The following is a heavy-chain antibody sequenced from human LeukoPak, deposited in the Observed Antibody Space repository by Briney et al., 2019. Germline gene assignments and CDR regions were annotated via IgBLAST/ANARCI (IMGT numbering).Heavy chain of an antibody. CDR2: ISGSGGST. V-gene: IGHV3-23*01. CDR1: GFTFRSYA. Sequence: GGSLTLSCTASGFTFRSYAMSWLRQSPGKGLEWLSAISGSGGSTYYVGSVEGRFTMSRDSSKSTLYLKMSSLRAEDKAVYYCAKDARGSYSLFDCWGQGTLVTVS. J-gene: IGHJ4*02. CDR3: AKDARGSYSLFDC. D-gene: IGHD1-26*01.